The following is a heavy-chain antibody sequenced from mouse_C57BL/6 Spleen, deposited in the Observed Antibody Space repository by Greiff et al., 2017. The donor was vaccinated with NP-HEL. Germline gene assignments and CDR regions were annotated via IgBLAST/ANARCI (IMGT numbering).Heavy chain of an antibody. J-gene: IGHJ2*01. D-gene: IGHD1-1*01. CDR2: IYPGSGST. V-gene: IGHV1-55*01. Sequence: QVQLQQPGAELVKPGASVKMSCKASGYTFTSYWITWVKQRPGQGLEWIGDIYPGSGSTNYNEKFKSKATLTVDTSSSTAYMQLSSLTSEDSAVYYCASHYYGSPYFDYWGQGTTLTVSS. CDR3: ASHYYGSPYFDY. CDR1: GYTFTSYW.